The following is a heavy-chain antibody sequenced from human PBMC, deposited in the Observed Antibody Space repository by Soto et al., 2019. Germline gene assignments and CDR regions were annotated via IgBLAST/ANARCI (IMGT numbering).Heavy chain of an antibody. D-gene: IGHD6-13*01. CDR2: ISAYNGNT. CDR1: GGTFSSYA. CDR3: ARDLRIAAAGTRGSLGY. J-gene: IGHJ4*02. V-gene: IGHV1-18*01. Sequence: GASVKVSCKASGGTFSSYAISWVRQAPGQGLEWMGWISAYNGNTNYAQKLQGRVTITADKSTSTAYMELSSLRSEDTAVYYCARDLRIAAAGTRGSLGYWGQGTLVTVSS.